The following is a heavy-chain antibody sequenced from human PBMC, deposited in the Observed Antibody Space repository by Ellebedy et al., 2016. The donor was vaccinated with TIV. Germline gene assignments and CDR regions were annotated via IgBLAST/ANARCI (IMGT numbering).Heavy chain of an antibody. CDR1: GASFSHYY. CDR3: ARGRGGAYSIPFDY. Sequence: SETLSLTXAVYGASFSHYYWTWIRQSPGKGLEWIGAINHSGSSNHNPSLKSRVTLSVDRSKNHFSLKLNSVTAADTAVYYCARGRGGAYSIPFDYWGQGTLVTVSS. D-gene: IGHD2-21*01. V-gene: IGHV4-34*01. CDR2: INHSGSS. J-gene: IGHJ4*02.